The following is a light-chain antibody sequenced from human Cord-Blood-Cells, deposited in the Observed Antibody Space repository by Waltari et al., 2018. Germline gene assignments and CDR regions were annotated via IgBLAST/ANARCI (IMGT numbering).Light chain of an antibody. Sequence: DIVLTQSPGTLSLSPGERATLSCRASQSVSSSYLAWYQQKPGQAPRLLIYGASSRATGIPDRCSGSGSGTDFTLTISRLEPEDFAVYYCEQYGSSPPGGTFGQGTKVEIK. CDR3: EQYGSSPPGGT. V-gene: IGKV3-20*01. J-gene: IGKJ1*01. CDR2: GAS. CDR1: QSVSSSY.